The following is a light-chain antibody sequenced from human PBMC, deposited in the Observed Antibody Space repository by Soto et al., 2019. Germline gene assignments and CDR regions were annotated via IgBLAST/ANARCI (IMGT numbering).Light chain of an antibody. V-gene: IGKV1-39*01. CDR2: TAS. Sequence: DIQMTQSPSSLSASVGDRVTITCRASQSISSYLNWYQQKPGKAPQLLIYTASSLQSGVPSRFSGSGSGTDFTLTINDLQPEDFATYYCQESYSTPMYTFGQGTKVDIK. J-gene: IGKJ2*01. CDR1: QSISSY. CDR3: QESYSTPMYT.